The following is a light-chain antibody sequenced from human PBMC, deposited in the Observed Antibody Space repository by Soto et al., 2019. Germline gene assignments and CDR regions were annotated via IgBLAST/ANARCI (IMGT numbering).Light chain of an antibody. CDR2: GAS. V-gene: IGKV3-20*01. J-gene: IGKJ1*01. CDR1: QSVSSSS. CDR3: QQYGSSWT. Sequence: EIVLTQSPGTLSLSPGERATLSCRASQSVSSSSLAWYQQKPGQAPRLLIYGASSRATGIPDRFSASGSGKDFTLTISRVEHEDFAVYYCQQYGSSWTFGQGTKVEIK.